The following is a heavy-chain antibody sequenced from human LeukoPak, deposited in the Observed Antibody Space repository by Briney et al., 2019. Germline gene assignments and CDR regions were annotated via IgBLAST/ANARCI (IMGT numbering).Heavy chain of an antibody. CDR2: INHSGST. CDR1: GGSFSGYY. J-gene: IGHJ4*02. CDR3: ARAWYYYDSSGYYPFDY. Sequence: SEALSLTCAVYGGSFSGYYWSWIRQPPGKGLEWIGEINHSGSTNYNPSLKSRVTISVDTSKNQFSLKLSSVTAADTAVYYCARAWYYYDSSGYYPFDYWGQGTLVTVSS. V-gene: IGHV4-34*01. D-gene: IGHD3-22*01.